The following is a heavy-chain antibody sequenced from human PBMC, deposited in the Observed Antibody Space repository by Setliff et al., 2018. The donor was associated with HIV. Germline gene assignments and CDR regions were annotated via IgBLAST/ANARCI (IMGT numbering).Heavy chain of an antibody. Sequence: SETLSLTCTVSGGSINNYYWSWVRQTPGKGLEWIGQIYYIGSTNYNPSLKSRFTASRDNAKSSLYLQMNSLRAEDTAVYYCARVHLRSNAVYGVVSNQFDPWGQGSLVTVSS. CDR1: GGSINNYY. V-gene: IGHV4-59*12. J-gene: IGHJ5*02. D-gene: IGHD3-3*01. CDR2: IYYIGST. CDR3: ARVHLRSNAVYGVVSNQFDP.